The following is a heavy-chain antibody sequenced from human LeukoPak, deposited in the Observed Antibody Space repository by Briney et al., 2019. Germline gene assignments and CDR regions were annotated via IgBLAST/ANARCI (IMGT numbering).Heavy chain of an antibody. CDR1: GGSISSYY. V-gene: IGHV4-4*07. CDR2: IYTSGST. CDR3: ARDCVGVAGVDYYYYMDV. J-gene: IGHJ6*03. D-gene: IGHD3-3*01. Sequence: PSETLSLTCTVSGGSISSYYWSWIRQPAGKGLEWIGRIYTSGSTNYNPSLKSRVTISVDKSKNQFSLKLSSVTAADTAVYYCARDCVGVAGVDYYYYMDVWGKGTTVTVSS.